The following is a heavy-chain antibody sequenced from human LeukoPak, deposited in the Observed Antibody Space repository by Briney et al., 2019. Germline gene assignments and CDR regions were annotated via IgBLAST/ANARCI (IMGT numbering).Heavy chain of an antibody. CDR3: ARQADTAMVHFDY. J-gene: IGHJ4*02. Sequence: GESLKISCKGSGYSFTSYWIGWVRQMPGIGLEWMGIVYPGDSDTRYSPSFQGQVTISADKSISTAYLQWSSLKASDTAMYYCARQADTAMVHFDYWGQGTLVTVSS. CDR1: GYSFTSYW. D-gene: IGHD5-18*01. CDR2: VYPGDSDT. V-gene: IGHV5-51*01.